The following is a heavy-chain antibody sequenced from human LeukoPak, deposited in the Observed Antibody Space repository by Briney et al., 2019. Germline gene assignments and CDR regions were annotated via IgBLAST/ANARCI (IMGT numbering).Heavy chain of an antibody. V-gene: IGHV3-7*01. J-gene: IGHJ6*03. CDR1: GFTFSSYW. CDR2: IKQDGSEK. Sequence: PGGSLRLSCAASGFTFSSYWMSWVRRAPGKGLEWVANIKQDGSEKYYVDSVKGRFTISRDNAKNSLYLQMNSLRAEDTAVYYCARGITQWLVYYYYMDVWGKGTTVTVSS. D-gene: IGHD6-19*01. CDR3: ARGITQWLVYYYYMDV.